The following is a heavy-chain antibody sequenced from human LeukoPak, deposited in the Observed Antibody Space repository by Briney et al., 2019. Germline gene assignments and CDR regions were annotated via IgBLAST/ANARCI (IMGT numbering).Heavy chain of an antibody. V-gene: IGHV3-30*18. CDR2: ISYDGSNK. D-gene: IGHD3-16*01. Sequence: GGSLRLSCAASGFTFSSYGMHWVRQAPGKGLEWVAVISYDGSNKYYADSVKGRFTISRDNSKNTLYLQMNSLRAEDTAVYYCAKVVRGSYTPGPFDYWGQGTLVTVSS. CDR1: GFTFSSYG. J-gene: IGHJ4*02. CDR3: AKVVRGSYTPGPFDY.